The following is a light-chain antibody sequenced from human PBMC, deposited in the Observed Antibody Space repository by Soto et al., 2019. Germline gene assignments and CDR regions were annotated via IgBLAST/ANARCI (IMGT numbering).Light chain of an antibody. J-gene: IGKJ5*01. V-gene: IGKV3-11*01. CDR3: QQRSN. Sequence: EIVLTQSPATLSLSPGERATLSCRASQSVSSYLAWYQQKPGQAPRLLIYDASNRATGIPARFSGSGSGTDFTLTIGSLEPEDFAVYYCQQRSNFGQGTRLEI. CDR2: DAS. CDR1: QSVSSY.